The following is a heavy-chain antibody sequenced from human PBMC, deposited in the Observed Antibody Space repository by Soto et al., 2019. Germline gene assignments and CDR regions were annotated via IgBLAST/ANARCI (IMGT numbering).Heavy chain of an antibody. V-gene: IGHV1-69*12. CDR3: ARGNKAYYYDSSGTQGAFDI. CDR2: IIPIFGTA. Sequence: QVQLVQSGAEVKKPGSSVKVSCKASGGTFSSYAISWVRQAPGQGLEWMGGIIPIFGTANYAQKFQGRVTITADESXSTIDXXLSSLRSEDTAVYYCARGNKAYYYDSSGTQGAFDIWGQGTMVTVSS. J-gene: IGHJ3*02. D-gene: IGHD3-22*01. CDR1: GGTFSSYA.